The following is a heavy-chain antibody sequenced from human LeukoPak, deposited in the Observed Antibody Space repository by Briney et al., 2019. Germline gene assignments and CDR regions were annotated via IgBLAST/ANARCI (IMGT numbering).Heavy chain of an antibody. Sequence: PSETLSLTCAVSGCSISSGYYWGWIRPPPGKGLEWIGSIYHSGSTYYNPSLKSRVTISVDTSKNQFSLKLSSVTAADTAVYYCARLKYSSSWYDAFDIWGQGTMVTVSS. V-gene: IGHV4-38-2*01. J-gene: IGHJ3*02. CDR2: IYHSGST. CDR3: ARLKYSSSWYDAFDI. CDR1: GCSISSGYY. D-gene: IGHD6-13*01.